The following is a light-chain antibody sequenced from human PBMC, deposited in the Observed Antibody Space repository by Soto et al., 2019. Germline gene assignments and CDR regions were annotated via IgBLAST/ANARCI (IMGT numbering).Light chain of an antibody. Sequence: EIVMTQSPATLSVSPGERATLSCMASQRVSSNLAWYQQKPGQAPRLLIYGASTRATGIPARFSGSGSGTEFTLTISSLQSEDFAVYYCQHYNNWPRTFGQGTKVEIK. CDR1: QRVSSN. V-gene: IGKV3-15*01. J-gene: IGKJ1*01. CDR3: QHYNNWPRT. CDR2: GAS.